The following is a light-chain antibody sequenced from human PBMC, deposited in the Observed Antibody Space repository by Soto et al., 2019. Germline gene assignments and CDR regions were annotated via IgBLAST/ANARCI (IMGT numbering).Light chain of an antibody. Sequence: QSVLTQPPSVSGAPGQRVTISCTGSSSNIGAGYGVHWYQQLPGTAPKLLIYGNINRPSGVPDRFSGSKSGTSASLAITGLQAEDEADYYCQSYDSSLSGWVFGGGTKLTVL. CDR3: QSYDSSLSGWV. CDR2: GNI. V-gene: IGLV1-40*01. J-gene: IGLJ3*02. CDR1: SSNIGAGYG.